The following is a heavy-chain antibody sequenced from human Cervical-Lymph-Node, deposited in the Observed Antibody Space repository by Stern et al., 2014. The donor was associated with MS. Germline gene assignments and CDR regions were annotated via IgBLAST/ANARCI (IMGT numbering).Heavy chain of an antibody. CDR2: IGTAGDT. J-gene: IGHJ4*02. CDR1: GFTFSSYD. D-gene: IGHD3-22*01. Sequence: EVQLVESGGGLVQPGGSLRLSCAASGFTFSSYDMHWVRQATGKGLEWVSAIGTAGDTYYPGSVKGRFTISRENAKNSLYLQMNSLRAGDTAVYYCARGCDYYDSSGYPCYDYWGQGTLVTVSS. CDR3: ARGCDYYDSSGYPCYDY. V-gene: IGHV3-13*01.